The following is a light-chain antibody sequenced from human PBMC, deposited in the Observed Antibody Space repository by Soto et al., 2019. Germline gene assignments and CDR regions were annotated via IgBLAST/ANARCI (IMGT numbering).Light chain of an antibody. J-gene: IGKJ1*01. Sequence: DIQMTQSPSTLSASVGDRFTITCRASQSISGYLAWYQQRPGKAPQLLIYDASSLQTGVPSRFSGSGSGTEFTLTISSLQPDDFATYYCQQYDSLWTFGQGTKVDIK. CDR1: QSISGY. CDR3: QQYDSLWT. V-gene: IGKV1-5*01. CDR2: DAS.